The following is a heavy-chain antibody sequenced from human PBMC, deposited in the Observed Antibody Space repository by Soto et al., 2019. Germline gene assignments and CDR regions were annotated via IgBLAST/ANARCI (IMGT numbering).Heavy chain of an antibody. Sequence: SETLSLTCTVSGGSISSYYWRWIRQPPGKRLEWIGYIYYSGSTNYNPSLKSRVTISVDTSKNQFSLKLSSVTAADTAVYYCARHDYGDYGWFDPWGQGTLVTVSS. CDR2: IYYSGST. CDR1: GGSISSYY. CDR3: ARHDYGDYGWFDP. D-gene: IGHD4-17*01. J-gene: IGHJ5*02. V-gene: IGHV4-59*01.